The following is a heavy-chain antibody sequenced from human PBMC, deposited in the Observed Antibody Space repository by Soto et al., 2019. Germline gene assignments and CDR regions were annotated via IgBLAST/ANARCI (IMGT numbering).Heavy chain of an antibody. D-gene: IGHD4-17*01. Sequence: PSETLSLTCAVSGGSISTSNWWNWVRQSPDKGLEWIGQILHSGSTNYNPSLKTRVTMFVDKSKNQVSLQLTSVIAADTAFYFCTRSDYGDSNSQYSDFWGQGALVTVSS. V-gene: IGHV4-4*02. J-gene: IGHJ4*02. CDR3: TRSDYGDSNSQYSDF. CDR1: GGSISTSNW. CDR2: ILHSGST.